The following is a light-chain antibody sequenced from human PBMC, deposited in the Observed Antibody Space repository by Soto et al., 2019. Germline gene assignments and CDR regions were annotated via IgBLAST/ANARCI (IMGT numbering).Light chain of an antibody. CDR1: QSVSSS. Sequence: ETVLMQSRHSQRLFPGETATFPCIGRQSVSSSYVAWYQQKPVQAHRLLLYGAYSRATGIPPTFSGSGSGTEFTLTISSLQSEDFAVYYCQQYNNWPPITFGKGTRVEI. J-gene: IGKJ5*01. CDR2: GAY. V-gene: IGKV3D-15*01. CDR3: QQYNNWPPIT.